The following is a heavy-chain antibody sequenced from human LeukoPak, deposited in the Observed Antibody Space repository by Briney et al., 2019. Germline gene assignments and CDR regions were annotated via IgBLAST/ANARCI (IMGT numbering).Heavy chain of an antibody. CDR1: GFTFSSYA. D-gene: IGHD4-17*01. J-gene: IGHJ4*02. CDR2: ISYDGSNK. V-gene: IGHV3-30*04. CDR3: ARGYGDFTYYFDY. Sequence: PGRSLRLSCAASGFTFSSYAMHWVRQAPGKGLEWVAVISYDGSNKYYADSVKGRFTISRDNSKNTLYRQMNSLRAEDTAVYYRARGYGDFTYYFDYWGQGTLVTVSS.